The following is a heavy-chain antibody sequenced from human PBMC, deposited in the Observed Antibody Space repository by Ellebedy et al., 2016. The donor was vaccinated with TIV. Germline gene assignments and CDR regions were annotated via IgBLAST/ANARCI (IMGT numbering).Heavy chain of an antibody. V-gene: IGHV4-34*01. CDR3: ARGSGWNDIWDYYYYGMDV. J-gene: IGHJ6*02. CDR2: INHSGST. D-gene: IGHD1-1*01. Sequence: SETLSLXXTVSGGSISSYYWSWIRQPPGKGLEWIGEINHSGSTNYNPSLKSRVTISVDTSKNQFSLKLSSVTAADTAVYYCARGSGWNDIWDYYYYGMDVWGQGTTVTVSS. CDR1: GGSISSYY.